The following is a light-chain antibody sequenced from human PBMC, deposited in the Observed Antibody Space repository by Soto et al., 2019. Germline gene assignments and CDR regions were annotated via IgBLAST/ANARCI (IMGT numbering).Light chain of an antibody. CDR2: AAS. V-gene: IGKV1-9*01. CDR3: QQLNSYPPVI. J-gene: IGKJ5*01. CDR1: QGISSY. Sequence: DIQLTQSPSFLSASVGDRVTITCRASQGISSYLAWYQQKPGKAPKLLIYAASTLQSGVPSRFXGSGSGTEFTITISSLQPEDFATYYCQQLNSYPPVIFGQGTRLEIK.